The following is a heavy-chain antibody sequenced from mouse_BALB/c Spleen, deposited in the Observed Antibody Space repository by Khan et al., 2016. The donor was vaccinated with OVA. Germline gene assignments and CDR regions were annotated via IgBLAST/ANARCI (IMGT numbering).Heavy chain of an antibody. CDR3: SRNYDYDGGLSY. V-gene: IGHV2-2*02. Sequence: VQLQESGPGLVQPSQSLSITCTVSGFSLTTYGVHWVRQSPGKGLEWLGVIWSGGSTDYNAAFISRLSISKDSSKSQVFFKMNSLQANDTAVYYCSRNYDYDGGLSYWGQGTLVTVSA. CDR2: IWSGGST. J-gene: IGHJ3*01. D-gene: IGHD2-4*01. CDR1: GFSLTTYG.